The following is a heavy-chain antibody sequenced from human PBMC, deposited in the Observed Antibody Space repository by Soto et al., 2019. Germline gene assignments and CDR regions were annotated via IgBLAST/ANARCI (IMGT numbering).Heavy chain of an antibody. J-gene: IGHJ4*02. CDR1: VYSFAGYW. D-gene: IGHD3-22*01. CDR2: IDPSDSQT. Sequence: PGEPLKIACKGSVYSFAGYWITWVRQKPGKGLEWMGRIDPSDSQTYYSPSFRGHVTISVTKSITTVFLQWSSLRASDTAMYYCARQIYDSDTGPNFQYYFDSWGQGTPVTVS. V-gene: IGHV5-10-1*01. CDR3: ARQIYDSDTGPNFQYYFDS.